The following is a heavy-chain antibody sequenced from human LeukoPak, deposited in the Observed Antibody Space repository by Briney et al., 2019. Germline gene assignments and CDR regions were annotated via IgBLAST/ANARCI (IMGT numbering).Heavy chain of an antibody. CDR2: IYYSGTT. V-gene: IGHV4-59*08. CDR3: ARHGGSHFLY. D-gene: IGHD3-16*01. J-gene: IGHJ4*02. Sequence: KPSETLSLTCTVSGVSISPYYWSWIRQPPGKGLEWLAYIYYSGTTNYNPSLMSRVTISVDTSKSQFSLKLDSVTAADTAVYYCARHGGSHFLYWGQGILVTVSS. CDR1: GVSISPYY.